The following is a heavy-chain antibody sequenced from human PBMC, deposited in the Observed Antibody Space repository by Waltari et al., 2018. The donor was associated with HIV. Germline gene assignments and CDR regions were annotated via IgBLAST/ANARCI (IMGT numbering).Heavy chain of an antibody. V-gene: IGHV4-39*01. D-gene: IGHD1-26*01. Sequence: QLQLQESGPGLVKPSETLSLTCTVSVDSVGSHYYWAWLRQPPGKGLEWVGSVFYRGSPHYNPSLKSRVTISVDTSKNQFSLKLTAVVAADAAVYFCARTYTGSSQYFQHWGQGALVTVSS. J-gene: IGHJ1*01. CDR1: VDSVGSHYY. CDR3: ARTYTGSSQYFQH. CDR2: VFYRGSP.